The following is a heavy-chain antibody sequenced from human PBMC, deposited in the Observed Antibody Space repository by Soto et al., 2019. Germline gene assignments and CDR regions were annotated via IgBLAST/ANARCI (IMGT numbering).Heavy chain of an antibody. Sequence: GGSLRLSCAASGFTFSSYAMSWVRQAPGKGLEWVSAISGSGGSTYYADSVKGRFTISRDNSKNTLYLQMNSLRAEDTAVYYCAKLHRGDYVGQPGGGYFCGQGTLVTVSS. D-gene: IGHD2-21*02. CDR2: ISGSGGST. V-gene: IGHV3-23*01. CDR1: GFTFSSYA. J-gene: IGHJ4*02. CDR3: AKLHRGDYVGQPGGGYF.